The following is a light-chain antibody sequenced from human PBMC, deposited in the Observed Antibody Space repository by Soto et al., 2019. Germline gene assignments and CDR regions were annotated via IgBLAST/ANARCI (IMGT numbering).Light chain of an antibody. CDR3: QRYNDWPQT. J-gene: IGKJ1*01. V-gene: IGKV3-15*01. CDR1: QSVNTN. CDR2: GAS. Sequence: EIVMTQSPATLSLSPGERATLSCRASQSVNTNLAWYQQIPGQAPRLLIYGASTRGTGSPARFSGRGSGTEITLAISSLQAEDFAGYYCQRYNDWPQTFGLGTKVEIK.